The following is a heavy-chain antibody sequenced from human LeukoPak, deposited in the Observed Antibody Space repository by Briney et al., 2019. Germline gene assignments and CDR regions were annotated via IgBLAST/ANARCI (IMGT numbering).Heavy chain of an antibody. CDR1: GFTFSSYA. Sequence: GGSLRLSCAASGFTFSSYAMHWVRQAPGKGLEWVAVISYDGSNKYYADSVKGRFTISRDNSKNTLYLQMNSLRVEDTAVYYCARDEGIVRAMNSKAVAHWGPGTLVIV. CDR2: ISYDGSNK. J-gene: IGHJ4*02. CDR3: ARDEGIVRAMNSKAVAH. V-gene: IGHV3-30-3*01. D-gene: IGHD1-26*01.